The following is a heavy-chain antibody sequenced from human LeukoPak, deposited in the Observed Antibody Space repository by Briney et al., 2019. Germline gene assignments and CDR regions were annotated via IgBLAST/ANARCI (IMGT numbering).Heavy chain of an antibody. CDR1: GLTFSSRW. CDR3: ARDVDGVGAAGYFDY. D-gene: IGHD1-26*01. CDR2: IQPDGREQ. V-gene: IGHV3-7*01. J-gene: IGHJ4*02. Sequence: PGGSLRLSCAASGLTFSSRWMSWVRQAPGKGLEWLGNIQPDGREQYPVDSVKGRFTISRDNARNSLFLEMNSLRVEDTAVYYCARDVDGVGAAGYFDYWGQGTLVTVSS.